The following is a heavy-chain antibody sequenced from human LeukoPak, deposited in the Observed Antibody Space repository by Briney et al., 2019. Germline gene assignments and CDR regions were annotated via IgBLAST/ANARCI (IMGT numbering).Heavy chain of an antibody. CDR3: ARDRRRELLHAFDI. J-gene: IGHJ3*02. CDR2: IYYSGST. CDR1: GGSISSYY. Sequence: TSETLSLTCTVSGGSISSYYWSWIRQPPGKGLEWIGYIYYSGSTNYNPSLKSRVTISVDTSKNQFSLKLSSVTAADTAVYYCARDRRRELLHAFDIWGQGTMVTVSS. D-gene: IGHD1-26*01. V-gene: IGHV4-59*01.